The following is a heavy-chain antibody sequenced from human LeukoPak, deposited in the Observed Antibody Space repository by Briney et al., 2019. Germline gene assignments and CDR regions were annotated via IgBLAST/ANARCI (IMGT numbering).Heavy chain of an antibody. D-gene: IGHD2-2*02. V-gene: IGHV1-2*02. J-gene: IGHJ4*02. CDR1: GGTFSSYA. Sequence: ASVKVSCKASGGTFSSYAISWVRQAPGQGLEWMGWINPNSGGTNYAQKFQGRVTMTRDTSISTAYMELSRLRSDDTAVYYCARAWIRYCSSTSCYILTYWGQGTLVTVSS. CDR3: ARAWIRYCSSTSCYILTY. CDR2: INPNSGGT.